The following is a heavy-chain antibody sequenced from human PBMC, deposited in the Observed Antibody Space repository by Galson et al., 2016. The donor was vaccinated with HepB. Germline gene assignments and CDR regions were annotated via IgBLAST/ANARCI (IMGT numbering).Heavy chain of an antibody. D-gene: IGHD3-22*01. J-gene: IGHJ6*02. Sequence: SETLSLTCTVSGGSTGSTSWWTWVRQPPGKGLEWIGEIYHIGMTNYNPSLKSRVTMSVDKSNYQFSLKLRSVTAADTAIYYCASRHYYDRSGPVWGQGTAVTVSS. CDR3: ASRHYYDRSGPV. CDR1: GGSTGSTSW. CDR2: IYHIGMT. V-gene: IGHV4-4*02.